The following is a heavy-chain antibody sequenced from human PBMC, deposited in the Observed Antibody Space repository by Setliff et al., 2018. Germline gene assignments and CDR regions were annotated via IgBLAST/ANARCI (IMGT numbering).Heavy chain of an antibody. J-gene: IGHJ6*03. CDR3: ARGVYEYSYGYRGHYYYYMDV. D-gene: IGHD3-16*01. CDR1: GGTFSNYG. V-gene: IGHV7-4-1*02. CDR2: INTNTGNP. Sequence: GASVKVSCKASGGTFSNYGISWVRQAPGQGLEYLGWINTNTGNPTYVQGFTGRFVFSLDTSVSTAYLQISSLKAEDTAVYYCARGVYEYSYGYRGHYYYYMDVWGKGATVTVSS.